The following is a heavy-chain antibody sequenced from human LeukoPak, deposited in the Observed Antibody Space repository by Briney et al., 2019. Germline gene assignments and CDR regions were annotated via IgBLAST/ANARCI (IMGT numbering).Heavy chain of an antibody. CDR3: AAEEFQVSHAFDI. V-gene: IGHV3-30*02. CDR1: GSTFNRHG. Sequence: GGSLRLSCAASGSTFNRHGMHWLRQAPGKGLEWVAFISYDARNKYYGDSVKGRFTISRDNSKNKLYLQMSSLRTEDTAVYFCAAEEFQVSHAFDIWGQGTMVTVSS. CDR2: ISYDARNK. D-gene: IGHD3-10*01. J-gene: IGHJ3*02.